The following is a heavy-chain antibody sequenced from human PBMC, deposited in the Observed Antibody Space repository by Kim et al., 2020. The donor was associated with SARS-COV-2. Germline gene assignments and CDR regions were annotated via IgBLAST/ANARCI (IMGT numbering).Heavy chain of an antibody. CDR3: ARDSEGEYPQPDAFDI. Sequence: GGSLRLSCAASGFTVSSNYMSWVRQAPGKGLEWVSVIYSGGSTYYADSVKGRFTISRDNSKNTLYLQMNSLRAEDTAVYYCARDSEGEYPQPDAFDIWGQGTMVTVSS. CDR2: IYSGGST. J-gene: IGHJ3*02. CDR1: GFTVSSNY. V-gene: IGHV3-53*01. D-gene: IGHD2-2*01.